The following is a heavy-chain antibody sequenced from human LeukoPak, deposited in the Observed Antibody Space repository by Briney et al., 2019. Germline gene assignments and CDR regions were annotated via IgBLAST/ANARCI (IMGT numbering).Heavy chain of an antibody. Sequence: SETLSLTCTVSGYSISSGYYWGWIRQPPGKGLEWIGSIYHSGSTYYNPSLKSRVTISVDTSKNQFSLKLSSVTAADTAVYYCARVRYGGDYGYWGQGTLVTVSS. CDR2: IYHSGST. CDR1: GYSISSGYY. V-gene: IGHV4-38-2*02. CDR3: ARVRYGGDYGY. D-gene: IGHD4-23*01. J-gene: IGHJ4*02.